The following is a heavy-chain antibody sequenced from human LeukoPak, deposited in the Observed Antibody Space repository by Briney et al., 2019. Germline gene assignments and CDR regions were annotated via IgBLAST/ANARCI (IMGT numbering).Heavy chain of an antibody. Sequence: KTSETLSLTCVVSGGSFSDYYWTWIRQSPGKGLEWIGEINQNVGIKYNPSLKSRVTISVDTSKNQFSLKLSSVTAADTAVYYCAQLVAGTHYHFDYWGQGTLVTVSS. CDR1: GGSFSDYY. V-gene: IGHV4-34*01. D-gene: IGHD6-19*01. CDR3: AQLVAGTHYHFDY. CDR2: INQNVGI. J-gene: IGHJ4*02.